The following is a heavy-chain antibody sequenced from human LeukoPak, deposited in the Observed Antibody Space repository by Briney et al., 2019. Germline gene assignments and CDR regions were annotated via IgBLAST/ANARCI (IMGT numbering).Heavy chain of an antibody. J-gene: IGHJ4*02. CDR1: GYNFSSYW. V-gene: IGHV5-51*01. D-gene: IGHD3-22*01. Sequence: GASLKISCQGSGYNFSSYWIGWVRQMPGKGLEWMGMIFPGDTDIRYSPTFQGQVTISADKSINTAYLQWSSLKASDTAMYYCARPRQSDSSAYYWWGQGTLVTVSS. CDR2: IFPGDTDI. CDR3: ARPRQSDSSAYYW.